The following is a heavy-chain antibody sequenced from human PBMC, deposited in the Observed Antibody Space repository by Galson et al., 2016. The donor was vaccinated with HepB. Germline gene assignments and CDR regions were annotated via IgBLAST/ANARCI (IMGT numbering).Heavy chain of an antibody. J-gene: IGHJ5*02. CDR2: INSDGAIS. CDR3: VRDHSVVPATAYNWFDP. D-gene: IGHD2-21*02. CDR1: GFAFSSHW. Sequence: LRLSCAASGFAFSSHWMHWVRQAPGKGLTWVARINSDGAISNYADSVKGRFTISRDNAKNTLYLEMNSLRAEDTAVYNCVRDHSVVPATAYNWFDPWGQGTLVTVSS. V-gene: IGHV3-74*01.